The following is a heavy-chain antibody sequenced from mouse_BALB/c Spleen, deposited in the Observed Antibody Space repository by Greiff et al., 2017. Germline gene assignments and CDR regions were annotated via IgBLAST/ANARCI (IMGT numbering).Heavy chain of an antibody. CDR2: IDPETGGT. Sequence: VQRVESGAELVRPGASVTLSCKASGYTFTDYEMHWVKQTPVHGLEWIGAIDPETGGTAYNQKFKGKATLTADKSSSTAYMELRSLTSEDSAVCYCTRKGYYGSRYFDVWGAGTTVTVSS. V-gene: IGHV1-15*01. CDR3: TRKGYYGSRYFDV. CDR1: GYTFTDYE. J-gene: IGHJ1*01. D-gene: IGHD1-1*01.